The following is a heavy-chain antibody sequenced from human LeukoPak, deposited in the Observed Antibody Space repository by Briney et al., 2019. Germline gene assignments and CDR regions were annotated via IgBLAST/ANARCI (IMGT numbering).Heavy chain of an antibody. CDR1: GGSISSYY. J-gene: IGHJ5*02. CDR3: ARDLFCSSTSRVNWFDP. V-gene: IGHV4-4*07. D-gene: IGHD2-2*01. Sequence: SETLSLTCTVSGGSISSYYWSWIRQPAGKGLEWIGRIYTSGSTNYNPSLKSRVTISVDKSKNQFSLKLSSVTAADTAVYYCARDLFCSSTSRVNWFDPWGQGTLVTVSS. CDR2: IYTSGST.